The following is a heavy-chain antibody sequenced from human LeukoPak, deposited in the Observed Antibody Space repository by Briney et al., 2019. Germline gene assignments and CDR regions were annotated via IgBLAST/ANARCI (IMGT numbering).Heavy chain of an antibody. D-gene: IGHD3-10*01. J-gene: IGHJ4*02. Sequence: SETLSLTCTVSGGSIRSYYWSWIRQPPGKGLEWIAYIYYSGSTNYNPSLKSRVTISVDTSKNQFSLKLSSVTAADTAVYYCAREVITMVRGVISRYFDYWGQGTPVTVSS. CDR1: GGSIRSYY. V-gene: IGHV4-59*01. CDR2: IYYSGST. CDR3: AREVITMVRGVISRYFDY.